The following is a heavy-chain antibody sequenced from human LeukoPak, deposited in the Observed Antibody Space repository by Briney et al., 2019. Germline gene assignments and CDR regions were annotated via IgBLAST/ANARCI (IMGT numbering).Heavy chain of an antibody. CDR2: FDPEDGET. D-gene: IGHD2-2*01. CDR1: GYTLTELS. V-gene: IGHV1-24*01. CDR3: ATAHCSSTSCYDNWFDP. Sequence: ASVKVSCKVSGYTLTELSMHWVRQAPGKGLEWMGGFDPEDGETIYAQKFQGRVTMTEDTSTDTAYMELSSLRSEDTAVYYCATAHCSSTSCYDNWFDPWGREPWSPSPQ. J-gene: IGHJ5*02.